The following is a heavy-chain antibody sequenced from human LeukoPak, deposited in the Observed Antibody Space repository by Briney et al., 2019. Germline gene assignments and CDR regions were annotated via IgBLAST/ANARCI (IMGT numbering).Heavy chain of an antibody. V-gene: IGHV3-53*01. Sequence: GGSLRLSCAASGFTFSSYSMYRVRQAPGKGLEWVSVIYSGGSTYYADSVKGRFTISRDNSKNTLYLQMNSLRAEDTAVYYCARDRSPGFDYWGQGTLVTVSS. CDR1: GFTFSSYS. CDR3: ARDRSPGFDY. CDR2: IYSGGST. J-gene: IGHJ4*02. D-gene: IGHD3-16*02.